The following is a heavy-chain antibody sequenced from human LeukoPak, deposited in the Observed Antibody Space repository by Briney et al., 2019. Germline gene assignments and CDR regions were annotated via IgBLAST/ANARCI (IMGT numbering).Heavy chain of an antibody. Sequence: GGSLRLSCVASGFTFSNYAMSWVRQAPGKGLDWVSVISGSAGKIRYAGSVKGRFTISRDNSENTVYLQMNNLRAADTAVYYCAGRVTGYSSGYVYWGQGTLVTVSS. CDR1: GFTFSNYA. J-gene: IGHJ4*02. D-gene: IGHD5-18*01. V-gene: IGHV3-23*01. CDR3: AGRVTGYSSGYVY. CDR2: ISGSAGKI.